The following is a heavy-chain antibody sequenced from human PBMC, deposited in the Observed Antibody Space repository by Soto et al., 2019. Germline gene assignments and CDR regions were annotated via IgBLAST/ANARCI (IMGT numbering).Heavy chain of an antibody. V-gene: IGHV3-9*01. CDR1: EFTFDNYA. CDR2: ISWNSGTL. CDR3: AKGRTRPLELGSFGDNAFDV. J-gene: IGHJ3*01. Sequence: EVQLVESGGGLVQPGRSLRLSCAASEFTFDNYAMHWVRQAPGKGLEWVSGISWNSGTLVYADSVKGRFTSSRDNAKNSLFLQMNRLRPEDTALYFCAKGRTRPLELGSFGDNAFDVWGQGTMVTVSS. D-gene: IGHD3-10*01.